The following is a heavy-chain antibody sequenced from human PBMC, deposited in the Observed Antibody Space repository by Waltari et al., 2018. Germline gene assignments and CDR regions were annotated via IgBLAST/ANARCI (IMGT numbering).Heavy chain of an antibody. J-gene: IGHJ4*02. CDR1: GFTFSSYW. CDR3: ARDRFFGVVIGSFDY. Sequence: EVQLVESGGGLVQPGGSLRLSCAASGFTFSSYWMSWVRQAPGKGVEWVANIKQDGREKFYVDSVKGRFTISRDNAKNSLYLQMNSLRAEDTAVYYCARDRFFGVVIGSFDYWGQGTLVTVSS. V-gene: IGHV3-7*01. CDR2: IKQDGREK. D-gene: IGHD3-3*01.